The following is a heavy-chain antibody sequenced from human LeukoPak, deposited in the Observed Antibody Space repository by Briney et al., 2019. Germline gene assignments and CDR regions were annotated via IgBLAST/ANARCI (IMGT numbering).Heavy chain of an antibody. CDR2: IKQDGSEK. Sequence: GGSLRLSCAASGFTFSSYWMSWVRQAPGKGLEWVANIKQDGSEKYYVDSVKGRFTISRDNAKNSLYLQMNNLRAEDTAVYYCASLGEEYDILTGYYRPSYWGQGTLVTVSS. V-gene: IGHV3-7*01. CDR1: GFTFSSYW. CDR3: ASLGEEYDILTGYYRPSY. J-gene: IGHJ4*02. D-gene: IGHD3-9*01.